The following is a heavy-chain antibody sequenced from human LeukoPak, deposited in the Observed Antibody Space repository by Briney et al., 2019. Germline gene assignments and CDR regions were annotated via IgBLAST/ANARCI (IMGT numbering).Heavy chain of an antibody. D-gene: IGHD3-10*01. CDR2: IYPGDSNT. J-gene: IGHJ3*02. CDR1: GYSLTNYW. V-gene: IGHV5-51*01. CDR3: ARRGSSTSDAVDI. Sequence: GESLKISCKASGYSLTNYWIGWVRQMPRKGLEWTGIIYPGDSNTRYSPSFQDQVLISADKSVSTTYLHWGSLQASDTAMYFCARRGSSTSDAVDIWGQGTMVTVS.